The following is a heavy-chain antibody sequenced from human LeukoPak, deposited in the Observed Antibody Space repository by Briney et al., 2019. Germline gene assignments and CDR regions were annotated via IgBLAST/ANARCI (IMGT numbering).Heavy chain of an antibody. V-gene: IGHV3-9*01. CDR3: AKESLRGGWYYMDV. D-gene: IGHD6-19*01. Sequence: GGSLRLSCAASGFTFDDYAMHWVRQAPGEGLEWVSGISWNSGSIGYADSVKGRFTISRDNAKNSLYLQMNSLRAEDTALYYCAKESLRGGWYYMDVWGKGTTVTVSS. CDR1: GFTFDDYA. CDR2: ISWNSGSI. J-gene: IGHJ6*03.